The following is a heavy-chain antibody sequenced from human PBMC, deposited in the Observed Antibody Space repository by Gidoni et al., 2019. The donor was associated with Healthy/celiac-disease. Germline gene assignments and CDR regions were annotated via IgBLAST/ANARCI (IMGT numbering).Heavy chain of an antibody. CDR2: ISWNSGSI. V-gene: IGHV3-9*01. D-gene: IGHD4-17*01. J-gene: IGHJ2*01. Sequence: EVQLVESGGGLVQPGRSLRLSCAASGFTFDDYAMHWVRQAPGKGLEWVSGISWNSGSIGYADSVKGRFTISRDNAKNSLYLQMNSLRAEDTALYYCAKAYDYGAMTQYFDLWGRGTLVTVSS. CDR3: AKAYDYGAMTQYFDL. CDR1: GFTFDDYA.